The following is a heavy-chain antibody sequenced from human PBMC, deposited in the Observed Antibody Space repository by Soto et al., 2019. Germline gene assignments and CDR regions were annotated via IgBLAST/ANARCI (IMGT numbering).Heavy chain of an antibody. CDR3: ARERGGSYFDY. J-gene: IGHJ4*02. CDR1: GFTFSSYW. Sequence: GGSLRLSCAASGFTFSSYWMHWVRQAPGKGLVWVSRINSDGRSTSYADSVKGRFTISRDNAKNTLYLQMNSLRAEDTAVYYCARERGGSYFDYWGQGTLVTVSS. D-gene: IGHD1-26*01. CDR2: INSDGRST. V-gene: IGHV3-74*01.